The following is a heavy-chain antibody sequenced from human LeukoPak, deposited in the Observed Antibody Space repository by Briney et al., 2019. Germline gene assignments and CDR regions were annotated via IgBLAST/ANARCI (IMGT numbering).Heavy chain of an antibody. D-gene: IGHD2-15*01. V-gene: IGHV1-18*01. CDR2: ISAYNGNT. CDR1: GYTFTSYG. CDR3: ARGYCTGGSCSGAWFDP. J-gene: IGHJ5*02. Sequence: ASVKVSCKASGYTFTSYGISWVRQAPGQGLEWMGWISAYNGNTNYAQKFQGRVTMTRDTSVSTAFIELNSLRSDDTAVYYCARGYCTGGSCSGAWFDPWGQGTLVTVSS.